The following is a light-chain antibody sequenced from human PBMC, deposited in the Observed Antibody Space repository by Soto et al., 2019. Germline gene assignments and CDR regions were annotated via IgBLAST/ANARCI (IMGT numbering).Light chain of an antibody. V-gene: IGKV3-15*01. CDR2: GAS. CDR1: QSVNSN. J-gene: IGKJ4*01. CDR3: QHYNNWPLT. Sequence: EVVMTQSPATLSVSPGERATLSCRASQSVNSNLAWYQQKPGQAPRLLIYGASTRATDIPARFSGSGSGTEFTLTISSLQSEGFAVYYCQHYNNWPLTLGGGTKVDIK.